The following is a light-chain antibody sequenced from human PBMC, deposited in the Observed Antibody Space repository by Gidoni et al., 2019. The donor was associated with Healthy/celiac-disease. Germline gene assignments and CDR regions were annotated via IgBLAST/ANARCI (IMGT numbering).Light chain of an antibody. CDR3: CSYAGSSTLKWV. J-gene: IGLJ3*02. V-gene: IGLV2-23*02. CDR1: SSDVGSYNL. Sequence: QSALTQPASVAGSPGQSITISCTGTSSDVGSYNLVSWYQQPPGKAPKLMIYEVSKRPSGVSNRFSGSKSGNTASLTISGLQAEDEADYYCCSYAGSSTLKWVFGGGTKLTVL. CDR2: EVS.